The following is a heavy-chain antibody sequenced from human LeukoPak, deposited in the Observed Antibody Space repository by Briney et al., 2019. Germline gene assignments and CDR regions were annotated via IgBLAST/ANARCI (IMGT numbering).Heavy chain of an antibody. CDR1: GFTFSSYS. V-gene: IGHV3-21*01. Sequence: GGSLRLSCAASGFTFSSYSMNWVRQAPGKGLGWVSSISSSSSYIYYADSVKGRFTISRDNAKNSLYLQMNSLRAEDTAVYYCARDREGATFSAFDIWGQGTMVTVSS. CDR3: ARDREGATFSAFDI. D-gene: IGHD1-26*01. J-gene: IGHJ3*02. CDR2: ISSSSSYI.